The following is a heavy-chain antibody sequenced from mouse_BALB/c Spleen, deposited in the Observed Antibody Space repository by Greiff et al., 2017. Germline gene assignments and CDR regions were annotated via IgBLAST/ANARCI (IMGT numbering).Heavy chain of an antibody. CDR2: INSNGGST. D-gene: IGHD1-1*01. J-gene: IGHJ2*01. Sequence: EVQLVESGGGLVQPGGSLKLSCAASGFTFSSYGMSWVRQTPDKRLELVATINSNGGSTYYPDSVKGRFTISRDNAKNTLYLQMSSLKSEDTAMYYCARGDYYGSSPLFDYWGQGTTLTVSS. CDR3: ARGDYYGSSPLFDY. V-gene: IGHV5-6-3*01. CDR1: GFTFSSYG.